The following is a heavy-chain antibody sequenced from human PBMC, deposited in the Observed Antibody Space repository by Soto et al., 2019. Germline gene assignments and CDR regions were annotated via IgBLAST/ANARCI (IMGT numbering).Heavy chain of an antibody. J-gene: IGHJ4*02. CDR1: GGTFSSYA. D-gene: IGHD3-22*01. V-gene: IGHV1-69*01. CDR2: IIPIFGTA. Sequence: QVQLVQSGAEVKKPGSSVKVSCKASGGTFSSYAISWVRQAPGQGLEWMGGIIPIFGTANYAQKFQGRVTITADESTSTAYRELSSLRSEDTAVYYCARGTYYDSSGHASYFDYWGQGTLVTVSS. CDR3: ARGTYYDSSGHASYFDY.